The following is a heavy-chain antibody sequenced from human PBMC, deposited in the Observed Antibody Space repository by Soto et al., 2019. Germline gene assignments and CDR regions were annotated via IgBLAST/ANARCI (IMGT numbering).Heavy chain of an antibody. D-gene: IGHD4-17*01. CDR1: GFTFSSYA. Sequence: QVQLVESGGGVVQPGRSLRLSCAASGFTFSSYAMHRVRQAPGKGLEWVAVISYDGSNKYYADSVKGRFTISRDTSKNTLYLQMNSLRAEDTAVYYCTRATTVVRDPFDIWGQGTMVTVSS. CDR3: TRATTVVRDPFDI. J-gene: IGHJ3*02. V-gene: IGHV3-30-3*01. CDR2: ISYDGSNK.